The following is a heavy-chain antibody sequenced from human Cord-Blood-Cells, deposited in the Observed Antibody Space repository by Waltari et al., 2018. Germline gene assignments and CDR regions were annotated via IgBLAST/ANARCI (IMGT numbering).Heavy chain of an antibody. CDR3: AREGGYCTNGVCYTGAAFDI. V-gene: IGHV1-69*06. D-gene: IGHD2-8*01. CDR1: GGTFTSYA. Sequence: QVQLVQSGAEVKKPGCSVKVYSQAYGGTFTSYATRWVRHAPGQGLAWMGGIIPIFGTANYAQKFQGRVTITADKSTSTAYMELSSLRSEDTAVYYCAREGGYCTNGVCYTGAAFDIWGQGTMVTVSS. CDR2: IIPIFGTA. J-gene: IGHJ3*02.